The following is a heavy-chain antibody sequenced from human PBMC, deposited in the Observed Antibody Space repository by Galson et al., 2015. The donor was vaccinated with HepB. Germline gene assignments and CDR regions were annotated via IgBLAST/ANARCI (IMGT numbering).Heavy chain of an antibody. CDR3: AGVKDSSGWYGFDY. V-gene: IGHV3-53*01. D-gene: IGHD6-19*01. CDR2: IYSGGST. Sequence: SLRLSCAASGFTVSSNYMSWVRQAPGKGLEWVSVIYSGGSTYYADSVKGRFTISRDNSKNTLYLQMNSLRAEDTAVYYCAGVKDSSGWYGFDYWGQGTLVTVSS. J-gene: IGHJ4*02. CDR1: GFTVSSNY.